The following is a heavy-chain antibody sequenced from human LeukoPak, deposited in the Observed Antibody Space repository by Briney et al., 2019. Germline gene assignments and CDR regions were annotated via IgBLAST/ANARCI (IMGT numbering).Heavy chain of an antibody. CDR1: GGSISSFY. V-gene: IGHV4-59*01. D-gene: IGHD4-17*01. Sequence: SETLSLTCTVSGGSISSFYWSWIRLPPGKGLEWIGYIYYSGSTNYNPSLKSRVTISVDTSKNQFSLKLSSVTAADTAVYYCARGPTVTTDYWGQGTLVTVSS. J-gene: IGHJ4*02. CDR2: IYYSGST. CDR3: ARGPTVTTDY.